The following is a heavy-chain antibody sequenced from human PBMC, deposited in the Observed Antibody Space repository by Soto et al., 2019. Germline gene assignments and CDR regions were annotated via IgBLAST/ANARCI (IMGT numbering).Heavy chain of an antibody. D-gene: IGHD3-9*01. J-gene: IGHJ4*02. CDR3: AKDMEYYDILTGYWASDY. V-gene: IGHV3-23*01. CDR2: ISGSGGST. CDR1: GFTFSSYA. Sequence: EVQLLESGGGLVQPGGSLRLSCAASGFTFSSYAMSWVRQAPGKGLEWVSAISGSGGSTYYADSVKGRFTISRDNSKNTLYLQMNSLRAEDTAVYYCAKDMEYYDILTGYWASDYWGLGTLVTVSS.